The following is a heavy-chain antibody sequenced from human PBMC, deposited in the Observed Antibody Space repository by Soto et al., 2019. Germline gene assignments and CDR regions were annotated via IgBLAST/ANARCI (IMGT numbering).Heavy chain of an antibody. CDR3: AKDLSRWPHYAFDS. D-gene: IGHD4-17*01. J-gene: IGHJ5*01. V-gene: IGHV3-23*01. CDR1: GFTFSNYG. CDR2: ISTNGDTA. Sequence: AGGSLRLSCAASGFTFSNYGMNRVRQAPGKGLEWVSGISTNGDTANYADSVKGRFTISRDNSKNALYMQMNGLRPEDTAVYYCAKDLSRWPHYAFDSWGQGTLVTVSS.